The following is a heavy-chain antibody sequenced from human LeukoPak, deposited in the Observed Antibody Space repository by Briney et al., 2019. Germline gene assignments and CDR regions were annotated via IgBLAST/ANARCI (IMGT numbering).Heavy chain of an antibody. D-gene: IGHD3-9*01. J-gene: IGHJ6*03. Sequence: GGSLRLSCAASGFTFSSYSMNWVRQAPGKGLEWVSYISSSSSTIYYADSVKGRFTISRDNAKNSLYLQMNSLRAEDTAVYYCARPATLLRYFDWLRSYYYYYYMDVWGKGTTVTVSS. CDR2: ISSSSSTI. CDR3: ARPATLLRYFDWLRSYYYYYYMDV. V-gene: IGHV3-48*04. CDR1: GFTFSSYS.